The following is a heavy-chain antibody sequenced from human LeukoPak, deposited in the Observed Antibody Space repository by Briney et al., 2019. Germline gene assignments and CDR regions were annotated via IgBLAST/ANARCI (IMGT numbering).Heavy chain of an antibody. V-gene: IGHV3-7*03. J-gene: IGHJ4*02. D-gene: IGHD6-13*01. CDR1: GFTFSESW. Sequence: GGSLRLSCVVSGFTFSESWMSWVRQAPGKGLGWVASLNLDGSDKYYVDSVKGRFTISRDNSKNTLYLQMNSLRAEDTAVYYCAKFLSRYGSSWPMDYWGQGTLVTVSS. CDR2: LNLDGSDK. CDR3: AKFLSRYGSSWPMDY.